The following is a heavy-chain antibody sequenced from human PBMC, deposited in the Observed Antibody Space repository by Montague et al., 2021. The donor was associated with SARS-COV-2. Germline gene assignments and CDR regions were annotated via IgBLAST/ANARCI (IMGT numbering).Heavy chain of an antibody. CDR2: IYYSGST. Sequence: SETLSLTSTLSGGSISSSSYYWGWLRQPPGKGLEWIGSIYYSGSTYYNPSLKSRVTISVETSKNQFSLKLSSGTAADTAVYYSATEVAVSSGYYYVPYYYYGMDVWGQGTTVTVSS. CDR1: GGSISSSSYY. CDR3: ATEVAVSSGYYYVPYYYYGMDV. V-gene: IGHV4-39*01. J-gene: IGHJ6*02. D-gene: IGHD3-22*01.